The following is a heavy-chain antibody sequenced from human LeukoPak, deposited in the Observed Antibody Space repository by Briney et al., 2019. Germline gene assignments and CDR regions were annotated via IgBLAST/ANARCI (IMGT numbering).Heavy chain of an antibody. J-gene: IGHJ4*02. Sequence: GGSLRLSCAASGFIFSGYAMSWVRQAPGKGLEWVSGISGSADNTYYADSAKGRFTISRDNSENTVYLQMSSLRADDTAVYYCAREDGTFHDWGQGTLVTVSS. V-gene: IGHV3-23*01. D-gene: IGHD1-1*01. CDR2: ISGSADNT. CDR1: GFIFSGYA. CDR3: AREDGTFHD.